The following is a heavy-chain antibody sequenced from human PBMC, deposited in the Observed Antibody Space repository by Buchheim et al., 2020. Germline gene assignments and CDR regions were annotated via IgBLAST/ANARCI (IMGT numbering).Heavy chain of an antibody. J-gene: IGHJ4*02. D-gene: IGHD3-10*01. CDR1: GFTFSDYG. CDR3: AKDLGFHFASGSSYFDS. Sequence: QVQLVESGGGVVQPGRFLRLSCAASGFTFSDYGMHWVRQAPGRGLEWVAVASHDGTYKYYADSVKGRFTISRDNSKNTLYLQMNSLRTGDTAIYYCAKDLGFHFASGSSYFDSWGQGAL. V-gene: IGHV3-30*18. CDR2: ASHDGTYK.